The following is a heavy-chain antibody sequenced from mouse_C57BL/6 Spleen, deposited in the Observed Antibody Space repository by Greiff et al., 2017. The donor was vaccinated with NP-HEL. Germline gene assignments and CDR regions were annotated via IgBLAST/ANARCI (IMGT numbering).Heavy chain of an antibody. CDR2: ISDGGSYT. V-gene: IGHV5-4*01. D-gene: IGHD1-1*02. J-gene: IGHJ2*01. CDR1: GFTFSSYA. Sequence: EVQLVESGGGLVKPGGSLKLSCAASGFTFSSYAMSWVRQTPEKRLEWVATISDGGSYTYYPDNVKGRFTISRDNAKNNLYLQMSHLKSEDTAMYYCARKVAAYYFDYWGQGTTLTVSS. CDR3: ARKVAAYYFDY.